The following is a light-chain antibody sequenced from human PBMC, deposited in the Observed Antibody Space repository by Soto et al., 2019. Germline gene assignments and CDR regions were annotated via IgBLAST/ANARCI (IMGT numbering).Light chain of an antibody. Sequence: IVLTQSPGTLSLSPGERATLSCRASENVNTIYLAWYQQKPGQAPRLLVYSTFKRATGTPDRFSGSGSGTDFTLTINSLEPEDFAVYYCQQYGKTFGQGTKVEIK. V-gene: IGKV3-20*01. CDR3: QQYGKT. J-gene: IGKJ1*01. CDR2: STF. CDR1: ENVNTIY.